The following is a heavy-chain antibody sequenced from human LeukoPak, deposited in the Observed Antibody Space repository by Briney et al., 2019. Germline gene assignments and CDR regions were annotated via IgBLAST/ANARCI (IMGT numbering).Heavy chain of an antibody. V-gene: IGHV3-48*04. Sequence: GGSLRLSCAASGFTFNTYSMNWVRQAPGEGLEWVSYISSSGSTIYYADSVKGRFTISRDNAKNSLYLQMNSLRAEDTAVYYCARTPQRPYYFDYWGQGTLVTVSS. CDR2: ISSSGSTI. CDR1: GFTFNTYS. CDR3: ARTPQRPYYFDY. J-gene: IGHJ4*02.